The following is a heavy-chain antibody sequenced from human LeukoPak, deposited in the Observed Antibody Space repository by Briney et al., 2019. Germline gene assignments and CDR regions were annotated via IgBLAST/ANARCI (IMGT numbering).Heavy chain of an antibody. J-gene: IGHJ4*02. CDR2: INPNSGGT. V-gene: IGHV1-2*02. CDR3: AREVDTAMVTWVDY. Sequence: ASVKVSCKASGYTFTGYYMHWVRQAPGQGLEWMGWINPNSGGTNYAQKFQGRVTMTRDTSISTAYMELSRLRSDDTAVYYCAREVDTAMVTWVDYWGQGTLVTVSS. CDR1: GYTFTGYY. D-gene: IGHD5-18*01.